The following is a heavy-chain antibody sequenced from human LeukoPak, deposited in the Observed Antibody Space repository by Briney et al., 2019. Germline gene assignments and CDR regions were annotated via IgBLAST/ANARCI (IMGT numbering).Heavy chain of an antibody. J-gene: IGHJ4*02. V-gene: IGHV1-69*05. CDR2: IIPIFGTA. CDR3: ARDGAMITFGGVIAPDY. D-gene: IGHD3-16*02. Sequence: SVKVSCKASGGTFSSYAISRVRQAPGQGLEWMGRIIPIFGTANYAQKFQGRVTITTDESTSTAYMELSSLRSEDTAVYYCARDGAMITFGGVIAPDYWGQGTLVTVSS. CDR1: GGTFSSYA.